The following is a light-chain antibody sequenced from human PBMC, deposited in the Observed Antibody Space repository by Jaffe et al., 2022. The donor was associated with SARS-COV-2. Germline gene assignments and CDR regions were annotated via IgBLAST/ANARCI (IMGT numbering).Light chain of an antibody. J-gene: IGLJ3*02. CDR2: NNN. CDR1: SSSIGSNS. V-gene: IGLV1-44*01. CDR3: ASWDGSLNGWV. Sequence: QSVLTQPPSASGTPGQRVTISCSGSSSSIGSNSANWYQQVPGTAPKLLMYNNNQRPSGVPDRFSGSKSGTSASLAISGLQSEDEADYYCASWDGSLNGWVFGGGTKLTVL.